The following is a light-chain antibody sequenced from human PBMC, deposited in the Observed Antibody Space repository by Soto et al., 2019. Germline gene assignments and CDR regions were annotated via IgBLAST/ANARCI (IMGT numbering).Light chain of an antibody. CDR2: GAS. V-gene: IGKV1-39*01. J-gene: IGKJ3*01. CDR3: QQSYSAPFT. CDR1: QSISSY. Sequence: DIQMTQSPSSLSASVGDRVTITCRASQSISSYLNWYQQKPGKAPKFLIYGASSLQSGVPSRFSGSGSGTDFTLTISSLQPEDVATYSCQQSYSAPFTFGAGTKVDIK.